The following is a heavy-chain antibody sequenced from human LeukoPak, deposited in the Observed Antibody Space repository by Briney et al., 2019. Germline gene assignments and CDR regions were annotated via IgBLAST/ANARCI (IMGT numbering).Heavy chain of an antibody. CDR2: IYHSGST. V-gene: IGHV4-30-2*01. D-gene: IGHD6-19*01. J-gene: IGHJ3*02. CDR3: ARENTSGYYDAFDI. CDR1: GGSISSGNYY. Sequence: SETLSLTCTVSGGSISSGNYYWSWIRQPPGKGLEWIGYIYHSGSTYQNPSLESRVAISVDRSKNQFSLKLSSATAADTAVYYCARENTSGYYDAFDIWGQGTMVTVSS.